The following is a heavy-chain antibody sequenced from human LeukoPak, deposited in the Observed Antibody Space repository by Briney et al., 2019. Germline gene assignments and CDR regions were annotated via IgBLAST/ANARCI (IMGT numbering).Heavy chain of an antibody. D-gene: IGHD1-26*01. CDR1: GFTFDSYW. Sequence: GGTLRLSCAASGFTFDSYWMHWVRQAPGKGLVWVSHINTDGSNTNYADSVKGRFTISRDNAKNTLYLQMNSLRVEDTAVYYCGRGYSGSWAYWGQGTLVTVSP. CDR3: GRGYSGSWAY. V-gene: IGHV3-74*01. J-gene: IGHJ4*02. CDR2: INTDGSNT.